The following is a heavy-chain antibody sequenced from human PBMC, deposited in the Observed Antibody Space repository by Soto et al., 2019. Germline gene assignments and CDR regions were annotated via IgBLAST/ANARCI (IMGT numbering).Heavy chain of an antibody. J-gene: IGHJ4*02. CDR3: ARGRGGWYGVY. CDR2: INHSGST. D-gene: IGHD6-19*01. CDR1: GGSFSGYY. Sequence: PSETLSLTCAVYGGSFSGYYWSWIRQPPGKGLEWIGEINHSGSTNYNPSLKSRVTISVDTSKNQFSLKLSSVTAADTAVYYCARGRGGWYGVYWGQGTLVTVSS. V-gene: IGHV4-34*01.